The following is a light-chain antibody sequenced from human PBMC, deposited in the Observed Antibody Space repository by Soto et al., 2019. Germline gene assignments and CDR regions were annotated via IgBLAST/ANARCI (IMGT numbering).Light chain of an antibody. CDR2: EVY. CDR1: SSDIGAYNF. CDR3: SSHAGSNNPFA. Sequence: QSALTQPPSASGSPGQSVTISCTGSSSDIGAYNFVSWYQQHPGKAPKFIISEVYKRPSGVPSRFSGSKSGNTASLTISGLQADDEADYYSSSHAGSNNPFAFGGGTKVTVL. V-gene: IGLV2-8*01. J-gene: IGLJ1*01.